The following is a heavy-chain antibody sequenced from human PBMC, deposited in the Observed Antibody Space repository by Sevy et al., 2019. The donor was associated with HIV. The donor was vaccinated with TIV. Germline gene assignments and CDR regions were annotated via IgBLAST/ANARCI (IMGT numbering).Heavy chain of an antibody. Sequence: GGSLRLSCAASGFTFSNYAMHWVRQAPGKGLEWVSVISSDGSNKYYADSVKGRFTISRDNPKNTVYLQMNSVRAEDTAVYYCARDPWWSVHTYGYESRGQGTLVTVSS. CDR3: ARDPWWSVHTYGYES. CDR1: GFTFSNYA. D-gene: IGHD5-18*01. CDR2: ISSDGSNK. V-gene: IGHV3-30-3*01. J-gene: IGHJ4*02.